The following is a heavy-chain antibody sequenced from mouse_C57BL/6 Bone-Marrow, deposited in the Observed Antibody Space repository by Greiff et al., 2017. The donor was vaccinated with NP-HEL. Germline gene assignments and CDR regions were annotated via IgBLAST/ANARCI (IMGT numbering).Heavy chain of an antibody. Sequence: EVQGVESGGDLVKPGGSLKLSCAASGFTFSSYGMSWVRQTPDKRLEWVATISSGGSYTYYPDSVKGRFTISRDNAKNTLYLQMSSLKSEDTAMYYCARHDNYYAMDYGGQGTSVTVSS. CDR3: ARHDNYYAMDY. D-gene: IGHD1-3*01. V-gene: IGHV5-6*01. J-gene: IGHJ4*01. CDR1: GFTFSSYG. CDR2: ISSGGSYT.